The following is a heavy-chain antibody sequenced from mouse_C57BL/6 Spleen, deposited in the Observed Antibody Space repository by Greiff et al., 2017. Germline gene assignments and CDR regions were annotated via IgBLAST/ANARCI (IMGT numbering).Heavy chain of an antibody. D-gene: IGHD2-4*01. CDR3: ARDLYDYDYAMDY. CDR2: IYPGDGDT. J-gene: IGHJ4*01. V-gene: IGHV1-80*01. Sequence: QVQLQQSGAELVKPGASVKISCKASGYAFSSYWMNWVKQRPGKGLEWIGQIYPGDGDTNYNGKFKGKATLTADKSSSTAYMQLSSLTSEDSAVYFCARDLYDYDYAMDYWGQGTSVTVSS. CDR1: GYAFSSYW.